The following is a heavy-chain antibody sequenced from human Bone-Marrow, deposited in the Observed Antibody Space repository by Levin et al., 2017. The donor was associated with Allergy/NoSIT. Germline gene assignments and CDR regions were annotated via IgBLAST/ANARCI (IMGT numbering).Heavy chain of an antibody. CDR3: ARVITIFGVVLAVNDAFDI. J-gene: IGHJ3*02. V-gene: IGHV4-31*03. CDR1: GGSISSGIYF. Sequence: SETLSLTCTVSGGSISSGIYFWSWIRHLPGKGLEWIGYVSYSGITFYNPSLKSRVTISVDTSKKLFSLNLSSVTAADTAVYYCARVITIFGVVLAVNDAFDIWGQGTMVTVSS. CDR2: VSYSGIT. D-gene: IGHD3-3*01.